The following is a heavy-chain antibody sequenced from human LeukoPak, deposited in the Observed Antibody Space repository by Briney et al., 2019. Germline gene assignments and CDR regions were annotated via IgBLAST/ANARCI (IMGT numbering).Heavy chain of an antibody. Sequence: GGTLRLSCAAPGFVFSSYGVSWVRQAPGKGLEWVSAISGSGSGGSTYYADSVKGRFTISRDNSENTLYLQMNSLRAEDTAVYYCAKYSHDSSGSYDYWGQGTLVTVSS. CDR2: ISGSGSGGST. J-gene: IGHJ4*02. CDR3: AKYSHDSSGSYDY. CDR1: GFVFSSYG. V-gene: IGHV3-23*01. D-gene: IGHD3-22*01.